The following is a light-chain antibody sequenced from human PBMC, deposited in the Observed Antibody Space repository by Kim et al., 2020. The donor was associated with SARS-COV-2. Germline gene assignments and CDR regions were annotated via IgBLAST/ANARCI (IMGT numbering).Light chain of an antibody. V-gene: IGKV3-11*01. J-gene: IGKJ2*03. CDR1: QSVSSY. CDR3: QQRSNWPLYS. Sequence: LAPGERATLSCRASQSVSSYLAWYQQKPGQAPRLLIYDASNRATGIPARFSGSGSGTDFTLTISSLEPEDFAVYYCQQRSNWPLYSFGQGTKLEIK. CDR2: DAS.